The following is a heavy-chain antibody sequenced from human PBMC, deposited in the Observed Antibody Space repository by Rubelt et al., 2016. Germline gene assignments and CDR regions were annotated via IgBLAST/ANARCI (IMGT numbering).Heavy chain of an antibody. V-gene: IGHV1-69*04. D-gene: IGHD3-16*02. Sequence: QVQLVQSGAEVKKPGSSVKVSCKASGGTFSSYAIGWVRQAPGQGLEWMGRIIPILGIANYAQKFQGRGTITADKSTSTAYMELSSLRSEDTAVYYCAMGSYRTYYFDYWGQGTLVTVSS. CDR1: GGTFSSYA. J-gene: IGHJ4*02. CDR3: AMGSYRTYYFDY. CDR2: IIPILGIA.